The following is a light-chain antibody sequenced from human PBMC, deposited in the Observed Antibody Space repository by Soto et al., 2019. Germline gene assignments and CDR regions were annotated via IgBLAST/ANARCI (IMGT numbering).Light chain of an antibody. CDR1: SSDVGGYNY. V-gene: IGLV2-14*01. CDR2: DVY. CDR3: SSYTTRSSYV. J-gene: IGLJ1*01. Sequence: QSALTQPASVSGSPGQSITISCTGTSSDVGGYNYVSWYQQHPGKAPKLMIWDVYNRPSGVSHRFSGSKSGNTASLTIFGLQAEDEADDYCSSYTTRSSYVFGTGTKLTVL.